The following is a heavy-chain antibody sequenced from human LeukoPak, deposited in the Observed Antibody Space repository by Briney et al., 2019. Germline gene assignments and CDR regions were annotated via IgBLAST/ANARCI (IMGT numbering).Heavy chain of an antibody. D-gene: IGHD6-13*01. V-gene: IGHV4-59*08. J-gene: IGHJ4*02. CDR3: ARHGRQRGQAAGTFDY. CDR1: GGSISGYY. Sequence: SETLSLTCTVSGGSISGYYWSWIRQPPGKGLEWIGYIYYIGTTNYNPSLKSRVTISVDTSKNQFSLKLSSVTAADTAVYYCARHGRQRGQAAGTFDYWGQGTLVTVSS. CDR2: IYYIGTT.